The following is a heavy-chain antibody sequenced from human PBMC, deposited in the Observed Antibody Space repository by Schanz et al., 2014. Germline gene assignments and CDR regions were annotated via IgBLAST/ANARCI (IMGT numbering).Heavy chain of an antibody. CDR1: GVTFDDYA. CDR3: AKDRQNRVNRVGYYYGMDV. J-gene: IGHJ6*02. D-gene: IGHD3-16*01. Sequence: EVQLVESGGGLVQPGRSLRLSCVVSGVTFDDYAMHWVRQAPGKGLEWVSGISWNSGSIGYADSVKGRFTISRDDAKNSLYLQMNSLRAEDTALYYCAKDRQNRVNRVGYYYGMDVWGQGTTVTVSS. V-gene: IGHV3-9*01. CDR2: ISWNSGSI.